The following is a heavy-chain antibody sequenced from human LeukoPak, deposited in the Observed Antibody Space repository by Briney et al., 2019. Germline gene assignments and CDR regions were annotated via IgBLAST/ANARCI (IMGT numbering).Heavy chain of an antibody. Sequence: ASVKVSCRASGYTFTGYYMHWLRQAPGQGLEWMAWINPNSGVTNYAQKFQGRVTLTRDTSISTLYMELSRLTSDDTAVYYCARSGYSSGWAFDIWGQGTMVTVSS. J-gene: IGHJ3*02. CDR3: ARSGYSSGWAFDI. V-gene: IGHV1-2*02. CDR1: GYTFTGYY. CDR2: INPNSGVT. D-gene: IGHD6-19*01.